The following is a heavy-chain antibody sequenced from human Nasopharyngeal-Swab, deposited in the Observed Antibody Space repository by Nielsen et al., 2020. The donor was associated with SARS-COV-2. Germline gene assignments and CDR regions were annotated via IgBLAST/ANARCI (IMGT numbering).Heavy chain of an antibody. Sequence: SVKVSCKASGGTFSSYAISWVRQAPGQGLEWMGGIIPIFGTANYAQKFQGRVTITADESTSTAYMELSSLRSEDTAVYYCARDIALYDSSGYRANWFDPWGQGTLVTVSS. V-gene: IGHV1-69*13. J-gene: IGHJ5*02. CDR3: ARDIALYDSSGYRANWFDP. CDR1: GGTFSSYA. CDR2: IIPIFGTA. D-gene: IGHD3-22*01.